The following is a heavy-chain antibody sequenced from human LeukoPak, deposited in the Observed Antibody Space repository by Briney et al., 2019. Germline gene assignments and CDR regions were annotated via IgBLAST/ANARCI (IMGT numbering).Heavy chain of an antibody. CDR2: IYHSGST. D-gene: IGHD3-10*01. J-gene: IGHJ4*02. Sequence: SETLSLTCAVSGGSISSSNWWSWVRQPPGKGLEWIGEIYHSGSTNYNPSLKSRVTISVDTSRNQFSLKLSSVTAADTAVYYCTRRESSSALIRHWGQGTLVTVSS. V-gene: IGHV4-4*02. CDR1: GGSISSSNW. CDR3: TRRESSSALIRH.